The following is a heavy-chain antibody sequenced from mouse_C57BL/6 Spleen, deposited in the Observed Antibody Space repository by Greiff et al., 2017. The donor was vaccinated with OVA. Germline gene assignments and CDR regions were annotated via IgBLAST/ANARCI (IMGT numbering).Heavy chain of an antibody. D-gene: IGHD4-1*01. Sequence: VQLQQSGAELMQPGASVKLSCKATGYTFTGYWIEWVKQRPGHGLEWIGEILPGSGSTNYNEKFKGKATFTADTTSNTAYMQLSSLTTEDSAIYYGASSDWDQGNAMDYWGQGTTGTVSS. CDR3: ASSDWDQGNAMDY. CDR1: GYTFTGYW. J-gene: IGHJ4*01. V-gene: IGHV1-9*01. CDR2: ILPGSGST.